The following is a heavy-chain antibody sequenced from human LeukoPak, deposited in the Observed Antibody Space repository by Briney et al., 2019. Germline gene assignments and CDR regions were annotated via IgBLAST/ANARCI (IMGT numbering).Heavy chain of an antibody. D-gene: IGHD3-22*01. J-gene: IGHJ4*02. V-gene: IGHV3-11*06. CDR1: GFTLSDYY. CDR2: ISSSSSYT. Sequence: GGSLRLSCAASGFTLSDYYMSWIRQAPGKGLEWASYISSSSSYTNYADSVKGRFTISRDNAKNSLYLQMNSLRAEDTAVYYCARDLREFDSSGYYLDYWGQGTLVTVSS. CDR3: ARDLREFDSSGYYLDY.